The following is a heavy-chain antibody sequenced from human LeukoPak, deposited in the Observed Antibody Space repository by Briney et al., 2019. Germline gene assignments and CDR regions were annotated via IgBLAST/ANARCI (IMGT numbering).Heavy chain of an antibody. V-gene: IGHV4-59*01. D-gene: IGHD6-13*01. CDR3: AKGITAAAYGWFDP. J-gene: IGHJ5*02. CDR1: GGSISSYY. CDR2: IYYSGST. Sequence: SETLSLTCTVSGGSISSYYWSWIRQPPGKGLEWIGYIYYSGSTNYNPSLKSRVTISVDTSKNQFSLKLSSVTAADTAVYYCAKGITAAAYGWFDPWGQGTLVTVSS.